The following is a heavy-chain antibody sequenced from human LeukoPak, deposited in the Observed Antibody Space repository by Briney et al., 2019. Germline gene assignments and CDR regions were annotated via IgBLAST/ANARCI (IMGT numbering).Heavy chain of an antibody. Sequence: PSETLSLTCAVSGGSISSGGYSWSWIRQPPGKGLEWIGYIYHSGSTYYNPSLKSRVTISVDRSKNQFSLKLSSVTAADTAVYYCRITNSAQFDTWGQGILVPVSP. CDR1: GGSISSGGYS. J-gene: IGHJ5*02. CDR3: RITNSAQFDT. D-gene: IGHD1-26*01. CDR2: IYHSGST. V-gene: IGHV4-30-2*01.